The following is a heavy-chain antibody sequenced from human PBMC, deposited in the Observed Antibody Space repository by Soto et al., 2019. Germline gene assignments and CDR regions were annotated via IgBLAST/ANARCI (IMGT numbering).Heavy chain of an antibody. CDR1: GFTFSSNA. V-gene: IGHV3-23*01. CDR2: ISDSGGST. J-gene: IGHJ4*02. D-gene: IGHD3-3*01. CDR3: AKALGRDFLDFDS. Sequence: EVQLLESGGGLVQPGGSLRLSCEASGFTFSSNAMTWVRQAPGKGLEWVSAISDSGGSTYYADSVAGRFTISRDNSRHTLYLQMNSLRAEDTAIYYCAKALGRDFLDFDSWGQGTQVTVSS.